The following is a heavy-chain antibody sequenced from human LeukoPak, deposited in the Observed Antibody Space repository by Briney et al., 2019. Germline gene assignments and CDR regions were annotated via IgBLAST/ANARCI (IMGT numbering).Heavy chain of an antibody. V-gene: IGHV4-38-2*02. CDR3: ARDLWDSSGYANWFDP. D-gene: IGHD3-22*01. Sequence: SETLSLTCTVSGYSISSGYYWGWIRQPPGKGLEWIGNIYNSGSTYYNPSLKSRVTISVDTSKNQFSLKLSSVTAADTAVYYCARDLWDSSGYANWFDPWGQGTLVTVSS. CDR1: GYSISSGYY. CDR2: IYNSGST. J-gene: IGHJ5*02.